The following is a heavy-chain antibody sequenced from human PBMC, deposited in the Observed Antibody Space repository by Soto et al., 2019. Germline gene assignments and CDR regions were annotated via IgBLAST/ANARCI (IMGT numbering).Heavy chain of an antibody. CDR3: AHKSGAARGLKSPFDI. Sequence: QITLKESGPTLVKPTQTLTLTCTISGFSLSATGVRVGWIRQPPGRALEWLALIYWDDDKRYRPSLKSRLTITKDTARNQVVLTMTNLAPVDTATYYCAHKSGAARGLKSPFDIWGQGTMVTVSS. D-gene: IGHD1-26*01. V-gene: IGHV2-5*02. CDR1: GFSLSATGVR. CDR2: IYWDDDK. J-gene: IGHJ3*02.